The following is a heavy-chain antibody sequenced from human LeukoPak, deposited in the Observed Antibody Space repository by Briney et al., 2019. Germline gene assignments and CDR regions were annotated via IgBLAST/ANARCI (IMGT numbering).Heavy chain of an antibody. V-gene: IGHV4-34*01. CDR3: ARQGGKASFAS. CDR2: INHSGST. J-gene: IGHJ4*02. Sequence: SETLSLTCAVYGGSFSGYYWSWIRQPPGKGLEWIGEINHSGSTNYNPSLKSRVTISVDTSKNQFSLKLSSVTAADTAVYYCARQGGKASFASWGQGTLVTVSS. CDR1: GGSFSGYY. D-gene: IGHD3-16*01.